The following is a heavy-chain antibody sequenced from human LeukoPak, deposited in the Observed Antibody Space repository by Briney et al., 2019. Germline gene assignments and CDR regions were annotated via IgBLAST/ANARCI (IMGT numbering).Heavy chain of an antibody. CDR1: GGSISSGSYY. CDR2: IYTSGST. D-gene: IGHD2-15*01. CDR3: AREVGYCSGGSCYPANYFDY. J-gene: IGHJ4*02. V-gene: IGHV4-61*02. Sequence: SQTLSLTCTVSGGSISSGSYYWSRIRQPAGKGLEWIGRIYTSGSTNYNPSLKSRVTISVDTTKNQFSLKLSSVTAADTAVYYCAREVGYCSGGSCYPANYFDYWGQGTLVTVSS.